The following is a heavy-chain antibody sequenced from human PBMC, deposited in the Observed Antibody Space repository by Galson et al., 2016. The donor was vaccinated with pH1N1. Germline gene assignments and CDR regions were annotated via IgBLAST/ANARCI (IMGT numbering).Heavy chain of an antibody. CDR3: AREGYCSGGSCYSGASDY. Sequence: SVKVSCKASGYTFTSYGISWVRQAPGQGLEWMGWISGYNGNTNYAQKVQGRVTMTTDTSTSTTYVELRSLRSDDTAVYYCAREGYCSGGSCYSGASDYWGQGTLVTVSS. V-gene: IGHV1-18*01. CDR1: GYTFTSYG. D-gene: IGHD2-15*01. J-gene: IGHJ4*02. CDR2: ISGYNGNT.